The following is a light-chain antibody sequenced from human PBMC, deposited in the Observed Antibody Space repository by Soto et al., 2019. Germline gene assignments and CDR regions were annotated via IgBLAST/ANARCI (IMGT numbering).Light chain of an antibody. V-gene: IGKV1-5*01. CDR3: QQYKSFPYS. J-gene: IGKJ2*03. CDR2: DAS. Sequence: DIQMTQSPSTLSASVGNRVTITCRASQSLSTWLAWYQQEPGKAPKLLIYDASSLESGVPTRFRGSGSGTEFTPTISGLQPDDFATYYCQQYKSFPYSFGQGTKVDIK. CDR1: QSLSTW.